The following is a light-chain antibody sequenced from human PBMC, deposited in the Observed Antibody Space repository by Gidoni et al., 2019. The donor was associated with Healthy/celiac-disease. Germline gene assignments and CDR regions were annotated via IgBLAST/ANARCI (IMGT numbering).Light chain of an antibody. J-gene: IGKJ5*01. CDR3: QQYDSLSFT. Sequence: DIQMTQSPSSLSASVGDRVTITCQASQDISNYLNWYQQKPGKAPKLLIYDASNLETGVPSRFSGSGSGTDFTFTISSLQPEDIATYYCQQYDSLSFTFGQXTRLEIK. V-gene: IGKV1-33*01. CDR1: QDISNY. CDR2: DAS.